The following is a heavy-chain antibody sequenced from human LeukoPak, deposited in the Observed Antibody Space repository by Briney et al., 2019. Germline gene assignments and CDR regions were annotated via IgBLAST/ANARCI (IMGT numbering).Heavy chain of an antibody. CDR3: AREVGESRRYYYYYMDV. D-gene: IGHD3-10*01. J-gene: IGHJ6*03. V-gene: IGHV3-30*04. CDR1: GFTFSSYA. CDR2: ISYDGSNK. Sequence: GGSLRLSCAVSGFTFSSYAMHWVRQAPGKGLEWVAVISYDGSNKYYADSVKGRFTISRDNSKNTLYLQMNSLRAEDTAVYYCAREVGESRRYYYYYMDVWGKGTTVTVSS.